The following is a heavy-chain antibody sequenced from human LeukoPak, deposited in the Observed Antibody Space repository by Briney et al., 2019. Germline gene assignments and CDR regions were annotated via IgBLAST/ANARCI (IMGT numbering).Heavy chain of an antibody. D-gene: IGHD2-8*01. Sequence: SETLSLTCAVFGGSFSGYYWSWIRQPPGKGLEWIGEINHSGSTNYNPSLKSRVTISVDTSKNQFSLRLRSVTAADTAVYYCARDYIMFDYYYMDVWGRGTTVTVSS. CDR2: INHSGST. J-gene: IGHJ6*03. CDR3: ARDYIMFDYYYMDV. V-gene: IGHV4-34*01. CDR1: GGSFSGYY.